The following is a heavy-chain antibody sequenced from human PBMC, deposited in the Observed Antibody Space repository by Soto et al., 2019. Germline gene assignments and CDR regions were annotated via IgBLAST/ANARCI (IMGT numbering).Heavy chain of an antibody. V-gene: IGHV3-21*01. D-gene: IGHD3-22*01. CDR1: GFTFSSYS. J-gene: IGHJ3*02. Sequence: GGSLRLSCAASGFTFSSYSMNWVRQAPGKGLEWVSSISSSSSYIYYADSVKGRFTISGDNAKNSLYLQMNSLRAEDTAVYYCAILDKYYDSRGYRDAFDIWGQGTMVTVSS. CDR2: ISSSSSYI. CDR3: AILDKYYDSRGYRDAFDI.